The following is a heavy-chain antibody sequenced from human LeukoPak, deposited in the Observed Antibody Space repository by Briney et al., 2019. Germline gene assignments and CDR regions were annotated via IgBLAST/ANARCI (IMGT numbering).Heavy chain of an antibody. CDR1: GYTFTSYD. D-gene: IGHD6-19*01. J-gene: IGHJ4*02. V-gene: IGHV1-8*03. Sequence: ASVKVSCKASGYTFTSYDINWVLQATGQGLEWMGWMNPNSGNTGYAQKFQGRVTITRNTSISTAYMELSSLRSEDTAVYYCARGLMAVAGKSRRAYFDYWGQGTLVTVSS. CDR2: MNPNSGNT. CDR3: ARGLMAVAGKSRRAYFDY.